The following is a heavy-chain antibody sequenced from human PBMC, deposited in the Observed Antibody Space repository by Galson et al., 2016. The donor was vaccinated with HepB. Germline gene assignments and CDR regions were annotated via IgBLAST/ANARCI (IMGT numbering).Heavy chain of an antibody. V-gene: IGHV3-30*04. CDR1: GFTFSSYK. J-gene: IGHJ4*02. CDR2: ILYDGSDK. D-gene: IGHD6-13*01. CDR3: ARDQYVRGSGWYSASGC. Sequence: SLRLSCAASGFTFSSYKMHWVRQAPGKGLDWVAVILYDGSDKYYADSVKGRFTLSRDNSKNTLSLQMNSLRAEDTAVYYCARDQYVRGSGWYSASGCWGQGTLVTVSS.